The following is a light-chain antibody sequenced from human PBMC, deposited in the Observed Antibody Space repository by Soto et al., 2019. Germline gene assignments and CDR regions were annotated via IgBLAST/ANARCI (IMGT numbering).Light chain of an antibody. CDR2: EVT. CDR1: SSDVGGYDY. V-gene: IGLV2-8*01. J-gene: IGLJ1*01. CDR3: SSYAGSNNVV. Sequence: QSALTQPPSASWSPGQSVTISCTGTSSDVGGYDYVSWYQQHPGKAPKRMIYEVTKRPSGVPDRFSGSKSGNTASLTVSGLQAEDEADYYCSSYAGSNNVVFGTGTKVTVL.